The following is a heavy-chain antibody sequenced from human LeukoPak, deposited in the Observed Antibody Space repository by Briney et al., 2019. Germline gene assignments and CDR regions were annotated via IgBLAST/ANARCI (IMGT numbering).Heavy chain of an antibody. CDR3: ARDDPVVITRGAHFGYYYYYMDV. CDR2: IIPIFGTA. CDR1: GGTFSSYA. Sequence: SVTVSCKASGGTFSSYAISWVRQAPGQGLEWMGGIIPIFGTANYAQKFQGRVTITTDESTSTAYMELSSLRSEDTAVYYCARDDPVVITRGAHFGYYYYYMDVWGKGTTVTVSS. J-gene: IGHJ6*03. V-gene: IGHV1-69*05. D-gene: IGHD3-22*01.